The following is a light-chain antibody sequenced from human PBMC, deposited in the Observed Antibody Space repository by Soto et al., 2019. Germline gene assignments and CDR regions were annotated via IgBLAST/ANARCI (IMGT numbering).Light chain of an antibody. CDR2: GAS. Sequence: EIVLTQSPGTLSLSPGERATLSCRASQSVSSSYLAWYQQKPGQAPRLLIYGASSRATRIPDRFSGSGSGTDFTLTISRLEPEDFALYYCQQYGSSPGTFGGGTKVEIK. J-gene: IGKJ4*01. CDR3: QQYGSSPGT. CDR1: QSVSSSY. V-gene: IGKV3-20*01.